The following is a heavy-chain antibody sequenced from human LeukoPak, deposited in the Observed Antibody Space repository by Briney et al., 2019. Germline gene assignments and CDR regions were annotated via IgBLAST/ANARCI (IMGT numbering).Heavy chain of an antibody. Sequence: GGSLRLSCAASGFTFSSYSMNWVRQAPGKGLEWVSSISSSSSYIYYADSVKGRFTISRDNAKNSLYLQMNSLRAEDTAVYYCAKGLYNWNPHGMDVWGQGTTVTVSS. CDR3: AKGLYNWNPHGMDV. CDR1: GFTFSSYS. V-gene: IGHV3-21*04. D-gene: IGHD1-1*01. CDR2: ISSSSSYI. J-gene: IGHJ6*02.